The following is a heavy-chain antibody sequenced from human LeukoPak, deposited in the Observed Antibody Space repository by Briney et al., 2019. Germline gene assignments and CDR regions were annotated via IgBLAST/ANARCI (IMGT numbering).Heavy chain of an antibody. D-gene: IGHD2-8*02. CDR2: IRCGGSTT. CDR1: GFTFRGYA. CDR3: AKPFCNGGVCYVSFFDY. Sequence: GGSLRLSCAASGFTFRGYAMNWVRQAPGKGLEWVAAIRCGGSTTYYADSVKGRFTISRDNSKNTLYLQMTSLRAEDSAVYYCAKPFCNGGVCYVSFFDYWGQGTQLTVSS. J-gene: IGHJ4*02. V-gene: IGHV3-23*01.